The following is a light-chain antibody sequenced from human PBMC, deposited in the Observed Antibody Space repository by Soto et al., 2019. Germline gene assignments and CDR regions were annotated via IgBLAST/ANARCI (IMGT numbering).Light chain of an antibody. CDR3: QQYDNPPIT. CDR2: DAS. J-gene: IGKJ5*01. Sequence: DIQMTQSPSSLSASVGDRITITCQASQDISNFLSWYQQKPGQAPKLLIYDASNLETGVPSRFSGSGSGTDFTFTISSLQPEDIAAYYCQQYDNPPITFGQGTRLEIK. CDR1: QDISNF. V-gene: IGKV1-33*01.